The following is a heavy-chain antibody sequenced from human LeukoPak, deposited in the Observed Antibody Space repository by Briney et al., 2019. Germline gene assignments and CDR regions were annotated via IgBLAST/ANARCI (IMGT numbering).Heavy chain of an antibody. V-gene: IGHV1-2*02. CDR2: INPNSGGT. CDR3: ARDSRAVRGVINY. J-gene: IGHJ4*02. Sequence: SVKVSCKASGYTFTGYYMHWVRQAPGQGLEWMGWINPNSGGTNYAQKFQGRVTMTRDTSISTAYMELSRLRSDDTAVYYCARDSRAVRGVINYWGQGTLVTVSS. CDR1: GYTFTGYY. D-gene: IGHD3-10*01.